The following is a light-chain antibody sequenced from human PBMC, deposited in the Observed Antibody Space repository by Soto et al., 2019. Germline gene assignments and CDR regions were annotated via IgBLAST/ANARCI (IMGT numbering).Light chain of an antibody. V-gene: IGLV2-14*03. CDR1: SGDIGAYDH. CDR2: DVT. J-gene: IGLJ3*02. Sequence: QSALTQPASVSGSPGQSVILSCSGTSGDIGAYDHVAWFQQHPGEVPKLLLRDVTNRPSGVSGRFSGSKSGNTAYLTISGLRPEDEADYYCSSSTHSNTVVFGGGTKPPS. CDR3: SSSTHSNTVV.